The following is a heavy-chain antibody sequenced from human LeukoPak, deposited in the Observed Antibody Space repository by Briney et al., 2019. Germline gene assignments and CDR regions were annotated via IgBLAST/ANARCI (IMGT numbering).Heavy chain of an antibody. Sequence: SETLSLTCTVSGGSISSYYWSWIRQPPGKGLEWIGYIYYSGNTNYNPSLKSRVTISVDTSKNQFSLKLSSVTAADTAVYYCARAEDSGYEYYWGQGTLVTVSP. CDR2: IYYSGNT. CDR1: GGSISSYY. V-gene: IGHV4-59*01. J-gene: IGHJ4*02. CDR3: ARAEDSGYEYY. D-gene: IGHD5-12*01.